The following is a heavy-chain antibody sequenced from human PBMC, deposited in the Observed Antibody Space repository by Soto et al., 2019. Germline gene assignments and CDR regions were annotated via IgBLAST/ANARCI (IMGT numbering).Heavy chain of an antibody. J-gene: IGHJ3*01. D-gene: IGHD2-15*01. CDR3: ARGRVRWYDIT. CDR2: IYYSGST. CDR1: GGSISSGDFY. V-gene: IGHV4-30-4*01. Sequence: QVQLQESGPGLVKPSQTLSLTCTVSGGSISSGDFYWSWIRQPPGKGLEWIGYIYYSGSTYYNASLKIPLTNSVDTSKNQCSLKLSSVTAADTAVYYCARGRVRWYDITWGQGTMVTVSS.